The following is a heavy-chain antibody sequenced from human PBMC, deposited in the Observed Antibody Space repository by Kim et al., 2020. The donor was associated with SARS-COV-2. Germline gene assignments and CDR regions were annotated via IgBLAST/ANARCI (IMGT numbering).Heavy chain of an antibody. CDR2: SP. Sequence: SPYYNPSLKSRVTISVETSKNQFSLKLSSVTAADTAVYYCARTRQSAFDIWGQGTMVTVSS. V-gene: IGHV4-39*01. J-gene: IGHJ3*02. D-gene: IGHD2-2*01. CDR3: ARTRQSAFDI.